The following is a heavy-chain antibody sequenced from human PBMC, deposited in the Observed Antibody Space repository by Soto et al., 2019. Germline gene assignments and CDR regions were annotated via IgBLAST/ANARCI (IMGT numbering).Heavy chain of an antibody. Sequence: QVQLVESGGGVVQPGRSLRLSCAASGFTFSSYGMHWVRQAPGKGLEWVAVISYDGSNKYYADSVKGRFTISRDNSKNTLYLQMHSLRAEDTAVYYCAPWFVAFDYWGQGTLVPVSS. D-gene: IGHD3-10*01. V-gene: IGHV3-30*03. CDR1: GFTFSSYG. J-gene: IGHJ4*02. CDR3: APWFVAFDY. CDR2: ISYDGSNK.